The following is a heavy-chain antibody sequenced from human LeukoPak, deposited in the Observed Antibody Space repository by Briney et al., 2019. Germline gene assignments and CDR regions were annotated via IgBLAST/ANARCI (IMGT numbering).Heavy chain of an antibody. CDR1: GFTFSSYG. J-gene: IGHJ2*01. D-gene: IGHD4-23*01. Sequence: GGSLRLSCAASGFTFSSYGMHWVRQAPGKGLEWVAVIWYDGSNKYYADSVKGRFTISRDNSKNTLYLQMNSLRAEDTAVYYCAREPLDKLATVVTPGWYFDLWGRGTLVTVSS. V-gene: IGHV3-33*01. CDR3: AREPLDKLATVVTPGWYFDL. CDR2: IWYDGSNK.